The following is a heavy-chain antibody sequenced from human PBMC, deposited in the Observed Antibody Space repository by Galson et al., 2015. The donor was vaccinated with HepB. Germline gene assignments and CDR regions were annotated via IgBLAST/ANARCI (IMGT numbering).Heavy chain of an antibody. CDR3: ARAATTGGVSGEEDYYDSSGYSYGMDV. D-gene: IGHD3-22*01. V-gene: IGHV1-69*13. J-gene: IGHJ6*02. CDR2: IIPIFGTA. Sequence: SVKVSCKASGGTFSSYAISWVRQAPGQGLEWMGGIIPIFGTANYAQKFQGRVTITADESTSTAYMELSSLRSEDTAVYYCARAATTGGVSGEEDYYDSSGYSYGMDVWGQGTTVTVSS. CDR1: GGTFSSYA.